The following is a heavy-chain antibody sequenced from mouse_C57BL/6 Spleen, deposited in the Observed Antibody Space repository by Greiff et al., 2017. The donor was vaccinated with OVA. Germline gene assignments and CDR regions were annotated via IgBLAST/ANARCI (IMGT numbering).Heavy chain of an antibody. CDR2: INYDGSST. V-gene: IGHV5-16*01. CDR3: SRAYYSNYEGYYYAMDY. D-gene: IGHD2-5*01. Sequence: DVKLQESEGGLVQPGSSMKLSCTASGFTFSDYYMAWVRQVPGKGLEWVANINYDGSSTYYLDSLKSRFIISRDNAKNILYLQMSSLKSEDTATYYCSRAYYSNYEGYYYAMDYWGQGTSVTVSS. CDR1: GFTFSDYY. J-gene: IGHJ4*01.